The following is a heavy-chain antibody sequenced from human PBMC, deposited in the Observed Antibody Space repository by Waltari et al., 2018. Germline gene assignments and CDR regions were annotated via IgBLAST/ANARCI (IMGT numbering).Heavy chain of an antibody. CDR1: GGSIGSYNW. V-gene: IGHV4-4*02. D-gene: IGHD1-1*01. Sequence: QVVLEESGPGLVKPSGTLSLTCAVSGGSIGSYNWWSWIRQTPGKGLEWIGEIFHNGTINYHPSLKSRLTISVDTSRRLFSLRLASVTVADTAVYYCARRGTAGSWFFDFWGRGTLVAVSS. CDR3: ARRGTAGSWFFDF. J-gene: IGHJ2*01. CDR2: IFHNGTI.